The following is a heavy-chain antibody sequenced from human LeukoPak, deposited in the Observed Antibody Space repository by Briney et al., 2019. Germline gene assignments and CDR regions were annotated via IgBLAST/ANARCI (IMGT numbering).Heavy chain of an antibody. D-gene: IGHD1-26*01. CDR3: ARGVGSGPIDY. CDR1: AFSINSGYY. V-gene: IGHV4-38-2*01. CDR2: FYHSGST. J-gene: IGHJ4*02. Sequence: SETLSLSCAASAFSINSGYYWGWIRQSPRRGLEWIVSFYHSGSTYYKSSLKSRVTISVDTSKNQFSLKMSSVTAADTAMYYCARGVGSGPIDYWGQGILVTVSS.